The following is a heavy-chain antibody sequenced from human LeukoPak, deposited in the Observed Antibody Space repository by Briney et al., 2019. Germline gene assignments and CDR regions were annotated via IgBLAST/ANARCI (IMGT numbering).Heavy chain of an antibody. Sequence: SETLSLTCTVSGGSISSYYWSWIRQPPGKGLEWIGYIYYGGSTSYNPSLKSRVTISVDTSKNQFSLKLSSVTAADTAVYYCARIAAAGGFDCWGQGTLVTVSS. CDR3: ARIAAAGGFDC. CDR2: IYYGGST. CDR1: GGSISSYY. V-gene: IGHV4-59*01. J-gene: IGHJ4*02. D-gene: IGHD6-13*01.